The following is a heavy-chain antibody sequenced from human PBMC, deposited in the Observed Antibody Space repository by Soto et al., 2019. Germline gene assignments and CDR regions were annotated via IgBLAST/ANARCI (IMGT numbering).Heavy chain of an antibody. V-gene: IGHV3-53*01. CDR2: LWSAGNT. J-gene: IGHJ6*02. CDR3: AREAPMDV. Sequence: VGSLRLSWAASGFTGSSKYMRWVRQAPGKGLEWVSVLWSAGNTYYADSVRGRFTISRDNSKNTLFLEMSSLTADDTAVYYCAREAPMDVWGQGTTVTVSS. CDR1: GFTGSSKY.